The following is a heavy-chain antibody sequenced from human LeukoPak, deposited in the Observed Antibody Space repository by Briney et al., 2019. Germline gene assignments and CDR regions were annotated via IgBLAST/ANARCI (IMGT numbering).Heavy chain of an antibody. J-gene: IGHJ5*02. D-gene: IGHD4-17*01. V-gene: IGHV1-69*05. CDR2: IIPIFGTA. CDR3: AGGGDYPYSRSWFDP. Sequence: ASVKVSCKASGGTFSSYAISWVRQAPGQGLEWMGRIIPIFGTASYAQKFQGRVTITTDESTSTAYMELSSLRSEDTAVYYCAGGGDYPYSRSWFDPWGQGTLVTVSS. CDR1: GGTFSSYA.